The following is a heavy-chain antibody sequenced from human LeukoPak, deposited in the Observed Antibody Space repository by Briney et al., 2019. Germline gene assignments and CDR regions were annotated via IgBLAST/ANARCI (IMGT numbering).Heavy chain of an antibody. CDR3: AGLYYYGSGSSFDY. J-gene: IGHJ4*02. Sequence: SETLSLTCTVSGGSISSYYWSWIPQPAGKGLEWIGRIYTSGSTNYNPSLKSRVTMSVDTSKNQFSLKLSSVTAADTAVYYCAGLYYYGSGSSFDYWGQGTLVTVSS. CDR1: GGSISSYY. CDR2: IYTSGST. D-gene: IGHD3-10*01. V-gene: IGHV4-4*07.